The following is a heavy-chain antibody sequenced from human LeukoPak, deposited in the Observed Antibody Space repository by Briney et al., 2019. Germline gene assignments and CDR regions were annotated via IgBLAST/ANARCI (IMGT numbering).Heavy chain of an antibody. Sequence: GGSLRLSCAASGFTFSDYGMSWVRQTPEKGLEWVSAISSSGSNTYYADSVKGRFTISRDNFRNTLYLQMNSLRAGDTAIYYCAKYGPQDSGSSHFDYWGQGALVTVSS. CDR1: GFTFSDYG. D-gene: IGHD1-26*01. CDR3: AKYGPQDSGSSHFDY. J-gene: IGHJ4*02. CDR2: ISSSGSNT. V-gene: IGHV3-23*01.